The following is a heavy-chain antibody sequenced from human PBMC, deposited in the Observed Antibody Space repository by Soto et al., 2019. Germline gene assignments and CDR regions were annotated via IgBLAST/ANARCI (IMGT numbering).Heavy chain of an antibody. V-gene: IGHV5-51*01. D-gene: IGHD4-17*01. Sequence: PGESLKISCKGSGYSLTSYWIGWVRQMPGKGLEWMGIIYPGDSDTRYSPSFQGQVTMSADKSISTAYLQWNSLKASDTAMYYCARHLSRDYGYYFDNWGPGTLVTLSS. CDR3: ARHLSRDYGYYFDN. J-gene: IGHJ4*02. CDR1: GYSLTSYW. CDR2: IYPGDSDT.